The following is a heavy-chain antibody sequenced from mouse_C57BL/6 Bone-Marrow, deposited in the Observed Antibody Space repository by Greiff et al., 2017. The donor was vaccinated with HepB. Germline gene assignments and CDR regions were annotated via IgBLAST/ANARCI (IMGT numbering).Heavy chain of an antibody. Sequence: EVKLEESGPGLVKPSQSLSLTCSVTGYSITSGYYWNWIRQFPGNKLEWMGYISYDGSNNYNPSLKNRISITRDTSKNQFFLKLNSVTTEDTATYYCAREGSYYSKGFAYWGQGTLVTVSA. CDR2: ISYDGSN. D-gene: IGHD2-5*01. CDR1: GYSITSGYY. V-gene: IGHV3-6*01. CDR3: AREGSYYSKGFAY. J-gene: IGHJ3*01.